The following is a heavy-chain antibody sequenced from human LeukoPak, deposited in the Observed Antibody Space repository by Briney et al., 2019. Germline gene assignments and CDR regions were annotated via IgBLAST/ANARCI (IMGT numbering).Heavy chain of an antibody. J-gene: IGHJ6*03. CDR2: ISYDGSNK. D-gene: IGHD3-10*01. CDR3: ARGAGPFTYYYYMDV. CDR1: RFTFSSYA. V-gene: IGHV3-30*04. Sequence: GGSLRLSCAASRFTFSSYAMHWVRQAPGKGLEWVAVISYDGSNKYYADSVKGRFTISRDNAKNSLYLQMNSLRAEDTAVYYCARGAGPFTYYYYMDVWGKGTTVTISS.